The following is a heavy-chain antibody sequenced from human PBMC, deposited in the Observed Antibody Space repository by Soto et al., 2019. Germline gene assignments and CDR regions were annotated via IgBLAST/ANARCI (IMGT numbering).Heavy chain of an antibody. D-gene: IGHD5-12*01. V-gene: IGHV1-69*01. Sequence: QVQLVQSGAEVKKPGSSVKVSCKASGGTFSSYAIIWVRQAPGQGPEWMGGIIPIFGTANYARKFQGRVTITADESTSTAYMELSSLRSEDTAVYYCALPRGPGHATLNKWFDPWGQGTLVTVS. CDR2: IIPIFGTA. J-gene: IGHJ5*02. CDR1: GGTFSSYA. CDR3: ALPRGPGHATLNKWFDP.